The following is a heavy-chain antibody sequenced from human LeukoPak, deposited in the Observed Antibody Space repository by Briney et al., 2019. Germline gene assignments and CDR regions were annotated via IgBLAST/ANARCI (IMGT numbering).Heavy chain of an antibody. J-gene: IGHJ4*02. Sequence: VAPVKVSCKASGYTFTNYGISWVRQAPGQGLEWMGWISPYHGTTNYGQKFQDRVTMTTDTSTSTAYMELRSLRSDDTAVYYCARATVYSSGLDYWGQGTLVTVSS. V-gene: IGHV1-18*01. D-gene: IGHD6-19*01. CDR3: ARATVYSSGLDY. CDR2: ISPYHGTT. CDR1: GYTFTNYG.